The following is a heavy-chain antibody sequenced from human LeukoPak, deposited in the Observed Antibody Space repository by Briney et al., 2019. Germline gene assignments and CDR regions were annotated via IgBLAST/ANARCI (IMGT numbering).Heavy chain of an antibody. CDR3: ARVDDLDAFDI. Sequence: GGSLRLSCVTSGFTFSNHAMHWVRQGPGKGLEWVAVISDDRTSKFYADSVKGRFTIFRDNSKNTLFLQINSLRPEDTAMYYCARVDDLDAFDIWGQGTQVTVSS. CDR2: ISDDRTSK. D-gene: IGHD2-2*03. CDR1: GFTFSNHA. J-gene: IGHJ3*02. V-gene: IGHV3-30*04.